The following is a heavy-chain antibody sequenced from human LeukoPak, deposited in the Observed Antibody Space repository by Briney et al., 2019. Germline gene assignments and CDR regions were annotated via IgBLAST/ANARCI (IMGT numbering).Heavy chain of an antibody. CDR2: IYHSGST. D-gene: IGHD4-17*01. J-gene: IGHJ4*02. CDR1: GGSFSGYY. Sequence: PSETLSLTCAVYGGSFSGYYWSWIRQPPGKGLEWIGYIYHSGSTYYNPSLKSRVTISVDRSKNQFSLKLSSVTAADTAVYYCARGFVYGDYVNWGQGTLVTVSS. CDR3: ARGFVYGDYVN. V-gene: IGHV4-34*01.